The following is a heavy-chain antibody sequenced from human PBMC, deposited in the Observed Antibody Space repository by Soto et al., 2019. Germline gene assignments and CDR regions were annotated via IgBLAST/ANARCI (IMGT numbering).Heavy chain of an antibody. V-gene: IGHV1-24*01. CDR1: GYTLTELS. CDR3: ARNIAAAGTLYGEDGMDV. Sequence: ASVKVSCKVSGYTLTELSMHWVRQAPGKGLEWMGGFDPEDGETIYAQKFQGRVTMTEDTSTDTAYMELSSLRSEDTAVYYCARNIAAAGTLYGEDGMDVWGQGTTVTVSS. D-gene: IGHD6-13*01. J-gene: IGHJ6*02. CDR2: FDPEDGET.